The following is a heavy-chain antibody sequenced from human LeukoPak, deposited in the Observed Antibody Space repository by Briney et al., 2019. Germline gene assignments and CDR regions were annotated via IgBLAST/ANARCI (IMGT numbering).Heavy chain of an antibody. D-gene: IGHD1-1*01. CDR3: ARDGSGSSYYYYYMDV. J-gene: IGHJ6*03. V-gene: IGHV1-69*13. Sequence: SVKVSCKASGGTFSSYAISWVRQAPGQGLEWMGGIISIFGTANYAQKFQGRVAITADESTSTAYMELSSLRSEDTAVYYCARDGSGSSYYYYYMDVWGKGTTVTVSS. CDR2: IISIFGTA. CDR1: GGTFSSYA.